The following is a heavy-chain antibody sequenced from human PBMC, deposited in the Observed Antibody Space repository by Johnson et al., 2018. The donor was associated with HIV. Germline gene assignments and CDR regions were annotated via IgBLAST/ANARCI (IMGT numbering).Heavy chain of an antibody. V-gene: IGHV3-30*02. CDR3: AKVAVATAAGGVPLDI. CDR2: IRYDGSNK. D-gene: IGHD6-13*01. J-gene: IGHJ3*02. CDR1: GFTFSSYG. Sequence: QVQLVESGGGVVQPGRSLRLSQTASGFTFSSYGMHWVRQAPGKGLEWVAFIRYDGSNKYYADSVKGRFTISRDNSKNTLYLQMNSLRAEDTAVYYCAKVAVATAAGGVPLDIWGPGTMVTVSA.